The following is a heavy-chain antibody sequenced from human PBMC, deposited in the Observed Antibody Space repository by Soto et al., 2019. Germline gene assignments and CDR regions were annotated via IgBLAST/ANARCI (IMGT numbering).Heavy chain of an antibody. CDR1: GFTFSSYA. V-gene: IGHV3-30-3*01. Sequence: PGGSLRLSCAASGFTFSSYAMHWVRQAPGKGLEWVAVISYDGSNKYYADSVKGRFTISRDNSKNTLYLQMNSLRAEDTAVYYCARDTGYCSNNSCPEVGGYYYYYGMDVWGQGTTVTVSS. D-gene: IGHD2-2*01. CDR2: ISYDGSNK. J-gene: IGHJ6*02. CDR3: ARDTGYCSNNSCPEVGGYYYYYGMDV.